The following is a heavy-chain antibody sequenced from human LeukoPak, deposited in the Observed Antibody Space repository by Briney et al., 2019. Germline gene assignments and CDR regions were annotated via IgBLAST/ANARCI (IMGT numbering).Heavy chain of an antibody. CDR3: TFDYYYYMDV. J-gene: IGHJ6*03. CDR2: ISGSGGST. Sequence: GGSLRLSCAASGFTFSSYAMSWVRQAPGKGLEWVSAISGSGGSTYYADSVKGRFTISRDDSKNTAYLQMNSLKTEDTAVYYCTFDYYYYMDVWGKGTTVTVSS. CDR1: GFTFSSYA. D-gene: IGHD2/OR15-2a*01. V-gene: IGHV3-23*01.